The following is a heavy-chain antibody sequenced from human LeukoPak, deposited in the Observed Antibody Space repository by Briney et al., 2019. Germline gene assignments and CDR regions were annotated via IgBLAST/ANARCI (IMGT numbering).Heavy chain of an antibody. CDR1: GGSISSYY. CDR3: ARAYYYGSGSYYFDY. J-gene: IGHJ4*02. Sequence: SETLSLTCTVSGGSISSYYWSWIRQPPGKGLEWIRYIYYSGSTNYNPSLKSRVTISVDTSKNQFSLKLSSVTAADTAVYYCARAYYYGSGSYYFDYWGQGTLVTVSS. D-gene: IGHD3-10*01. CDR2: IYYSGST. V-gene: IGHV4-59*01.